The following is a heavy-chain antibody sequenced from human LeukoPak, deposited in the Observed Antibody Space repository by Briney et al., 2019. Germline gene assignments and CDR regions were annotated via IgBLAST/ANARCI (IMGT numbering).Heavy chain of an antibody. D-gene: IGHD2-21*01. J-gene: IGHJ4*02. CDR2: IYYSGST. V-gene: IGHV4-61*01. CDR1: GGSISSSSHY. Sequence: SETLSLTCTVSGGSISSSSHYWGWIRQPPGKGLEWIGYIYYSGSTNYNPSLKSRVTISVDTSKNQFSLKLSSVTAADTAVYYCARDLLLWGQGTLVTVSS. CDR3: ARDLLL.